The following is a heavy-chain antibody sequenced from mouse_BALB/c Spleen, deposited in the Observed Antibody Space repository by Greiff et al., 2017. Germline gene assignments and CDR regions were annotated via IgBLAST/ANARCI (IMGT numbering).Heavy chain of an antibody. CDR1: GFTFSSYA. Sequence: EVKVEESGGGLVKPGGSLKLSCAASGFTFSSYAMSWVRQTPEKRLEWVASISSGGSTYYPDSVKGRFTISRDNARNILYLQMSSLRSEDTAMYYCARDGNYWYFDVWGAGTTVTVSS. CDR3: ARDGNYWYFDV. J-gene: IGHJ1*01. CDR2: ISSGGST. V-gene: IGHV5-6-5*01. D-gene: IGHD2-1*01.